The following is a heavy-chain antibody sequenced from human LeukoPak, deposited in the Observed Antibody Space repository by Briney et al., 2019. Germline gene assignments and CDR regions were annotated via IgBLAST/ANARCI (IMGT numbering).Heavy chain of an antibody. D-gene: IGHD3-22*01. Sequence: SETLSLTCAVYGGSFSGYYWSWIRRPPGKGLEWIGEINHSGSTNYNPSLKSRVTISVDTSKNQFSLKLSSVTAADTAVYYCASGGDDSRDYWGQGTLVTVSS. J-gene: IGHJ4*02. CDR3: ASGGDDSRDY. V-gene: IGHV4-34*01. CDR2: INHSGST. CDR1: GGSFSGYY.